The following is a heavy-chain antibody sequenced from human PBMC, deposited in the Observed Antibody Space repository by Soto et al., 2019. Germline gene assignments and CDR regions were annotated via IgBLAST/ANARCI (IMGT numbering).Heavy chain of an antibody. V-gene: IGHV1-18*01. CDR1: GYTFTSYG. CDR2: ISAYNGNT. Sequence: ASVKVSCKASGYTFTSYGISWVRQAPGQGLEWMGWISAYNGNTNYAQKLQGRVTMTTDTSTSTAYMELRSLRSDDTAVYYCARVVYDYIWGSTLNWFDPWGQGTLVTVSS. CDR3: ARVVYDYIWGSTLNWFDP. J-gene: IGHJ5*02. D-gene: IGHD3-16*01.